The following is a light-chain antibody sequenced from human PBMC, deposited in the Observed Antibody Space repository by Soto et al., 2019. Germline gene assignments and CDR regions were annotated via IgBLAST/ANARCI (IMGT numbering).Light chain of an antibody. CDR2: RAS. V-gene: IGKV1-5*03. CDR3: QQYRHYSRT. CDR1: QSVDTW. Sequence: DIQLTQAPSSLSASVGDRVAINCRASQSVDTWLAWYQQKPGKAPNLLISRASTLKSGVPSRFSGSGSGTEFILTINNLHPDDFATYYCQQYRHYSRTFGQGTKVEI. J-gene: IGKJ1*01.